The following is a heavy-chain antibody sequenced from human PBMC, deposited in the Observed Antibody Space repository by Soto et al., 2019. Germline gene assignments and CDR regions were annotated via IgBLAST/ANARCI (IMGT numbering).Heavy chain of an antibody. CDR3: ARLNPAGDYFDY. CDR2: IYYSGST. J-gene: IGHJ4*02. D-gene: IGHD3-10*01. V-gene: IGHV4-59*08. CDR1: GGSISSYY. Sequence: PSETLSLTCTFSGGSISSYYWSWIRQPPGKGLEWIGYIYYSGSTNYNPSLKSRVTISVDTSKNQFSLKLSSVTAADTAVYYCARLNPAGDYFDYWGQGTMVTVPQ.